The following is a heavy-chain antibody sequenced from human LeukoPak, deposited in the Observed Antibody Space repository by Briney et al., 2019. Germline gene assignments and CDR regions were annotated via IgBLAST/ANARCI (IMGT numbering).Heavy chain of an antibody. CDR1: GFTFSSYA. V-gene: IGHV3-23*01. CDR3: AKGTEGYCSGTICYPFDY. J-gene: IGHJ4*02. Sequence: PGGSLRLSCEASGFTFSSYAMNWVRQVPGKGLEWVSSITGSGSDTYSVDSVKGRFTISRDNSKNTLYLQLNSLRAEDTAVYYCAKGTEGYCSGTICYPFDYWGRGTLVTVSS. CDR2: ITGSGSDT. D-gene: IGHD2-15*01.